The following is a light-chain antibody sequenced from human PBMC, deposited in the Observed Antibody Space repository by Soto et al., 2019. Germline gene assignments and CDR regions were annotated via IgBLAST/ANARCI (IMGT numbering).Light chain of an antibody. CDR1: GRDIGAYDY. CDR2: GVN. CDR3: SSYTTSYFYV. Sequence: QSALAQPASVHGSPGQTITISCTGSGRDIGAYDYVSWYQQHPGKAPKLLIYGVNNRPSGVSYRFSASKSAFTASLTISGLQAEDEAHYYCSSYTTSYFYVFGPGTKVTVL. V-gene: IGLV2-14*01. J-gene: IGLJ1*01.